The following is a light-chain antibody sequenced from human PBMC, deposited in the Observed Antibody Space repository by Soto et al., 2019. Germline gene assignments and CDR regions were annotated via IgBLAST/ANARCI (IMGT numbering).Light chain of an antibody. Sequence: QSALTQPASVSGSPGQSITISSTGTSSDVGGYNLVSWYQQYPDKAPKLMIYEVNTRPSGVSNRFSGSKSGNTASLTISGLQAEDEADYYCSSYKSSSTLPYVFGTGTKVTVL. CDR1: SSDVGGYNL. CDR2: EVN. CDR3: SSYKSSSTLPYV. V-gene: IGLV2-14*01. J-gene: IGLJ1*01.